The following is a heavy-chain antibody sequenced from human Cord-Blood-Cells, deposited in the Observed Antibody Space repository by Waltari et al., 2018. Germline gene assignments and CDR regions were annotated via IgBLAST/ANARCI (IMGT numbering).Heavy chain of an antibody. V-gene: IGHV3-21*01. J-gene: IGHJ4*02. Sequence: EVQLVESGGGLVKPGGSLRLSCAASGFTFSSYSMNWVRQAPGKGLEWVSPISSSSSYIYYADSVKGRFTISRDNAKNSLYLQMNSLRAEDTAVYYCARASNWRFDYWGQGTLVTVSS. D-gene: IGHD1-20*01. CDR3: ARASNWRFDY. CDR1: GFTFSSYS. CDR2: ISSSSSYI.